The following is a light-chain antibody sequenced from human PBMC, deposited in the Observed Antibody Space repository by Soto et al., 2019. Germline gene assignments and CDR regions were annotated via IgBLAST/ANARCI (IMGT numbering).Light chain of an antibody. CDR2: DAS. CDR1: QSISSW. Sequence: DIQMTQSPSTLSASVGYRFTITCRASQSISSWLAWYQQKPGKAPKLLIYDASSLESGVPSRFSGSGSGTEFTLNISSLQPDDFATYYCQQYNSYWTFGQGTKV. V-gene: IGKV1-5*01. CDR3: QQYNSYWT. J-gene: IGKJ1*01.